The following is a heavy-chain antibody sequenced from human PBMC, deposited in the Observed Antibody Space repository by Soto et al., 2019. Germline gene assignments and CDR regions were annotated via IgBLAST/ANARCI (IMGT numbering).Heavy chain of an antibody. J-gene: IGHJ4*02. D-gene: IGHD5-18*01. CDR1: GFTFGNAY. V-gene: IGHV3-15*01. Sequence: GGSLRLSCEASGFTFGNAYMNWVRQAPGKGLEWVGRIKTNTDYGTTDYATPVKGRFLISRDDSKDTLFLQMNSLKTEDTAVYFCTTEIHGYSYFDSWGQGTLVTVSS. CDR2: IKTNTDYGTT. CDR3: TTEIHGYSYFDS.